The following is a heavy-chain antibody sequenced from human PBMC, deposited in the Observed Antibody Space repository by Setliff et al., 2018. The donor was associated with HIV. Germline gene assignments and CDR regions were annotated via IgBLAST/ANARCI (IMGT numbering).Heavy chain of an antibody. CDR3: ARDGGSSGWYFVLGYSDY. V-gene: IGHV4-34*01. J-gene: IGHJ4*02. D-gene: IGHD6-19*01. CDR2: INHSGRT. Sequence: SETLSLTCAVYGGSFSDNYWSWIRQSPGKGLEWIGEINHSGRTKYNPSLKSRVTLSVDTSKNQFSLKLNSVTAADTAMYYCARDGGSSGWYFVLGYSDYWGPGTLVTVSS. CDR1: GGSFSDNY.